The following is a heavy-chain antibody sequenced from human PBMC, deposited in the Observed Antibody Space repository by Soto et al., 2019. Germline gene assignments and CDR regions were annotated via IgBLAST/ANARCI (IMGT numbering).Heavy chain of an antibody. J-gene: IGHJ4*02. CDR1: GGSISSYY. V-gene: IGHV4-59*01. CDR3: AGGRATIWDY. D-gene: IGHD3-10*01. CDR2: IYYSGST. Sequence: QVQLQESGPGLVKPSETLSLTCTVSGGSISSYYWSWIRQPPGKGLEGIGYIYYSGSTNYNPSPKSRVTISVATSTNQFPPKLSSVTAADTAVYYCAGGRATIWDYWGQGTLVTVAS.